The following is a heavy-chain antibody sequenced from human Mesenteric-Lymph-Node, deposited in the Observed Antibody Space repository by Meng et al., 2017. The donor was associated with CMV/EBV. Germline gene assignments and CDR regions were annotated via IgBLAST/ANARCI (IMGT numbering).Heavy chain of an antibody. D-gene: IGHD3-16*01. CDR3: ARKTDTGGWNFHH. V-gene: IGHV1-2*02. CDR1: GYTFTGYY. CDR2: INPNNGGT. J-gene: IGHJ1*01. Sequence: CKASGYTFTGYYWYWVRQAPGQGLEWMGWINPNNGGTNYAQRFQGRVTMTRDTSITTVYMELSRLTSDDTAVYYCARKTDTGGWNFHHWGQGTLVTVSS.